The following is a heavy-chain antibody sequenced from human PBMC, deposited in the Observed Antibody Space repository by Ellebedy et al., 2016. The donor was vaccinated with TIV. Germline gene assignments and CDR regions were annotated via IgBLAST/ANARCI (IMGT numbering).Heavy chain of an antibody. J-gene: IGHJ5*01. CDR2: IYYRGTT. Sequence: SETLSLXXTVSGGSISRTTYYWGWIRQPPGRGLEWIGIIYYRGTTYYNPSLKSRLIISVDTSKNQFSLNLTSVTAADTAVYYCARQRDLAYDSWGQGILVTVSS. V-gene: IGHV4-39*01. CDR1: GGSISRTTYY. D-gene: IGHD3-16*01. CDR3: ARQRDLAYDS.